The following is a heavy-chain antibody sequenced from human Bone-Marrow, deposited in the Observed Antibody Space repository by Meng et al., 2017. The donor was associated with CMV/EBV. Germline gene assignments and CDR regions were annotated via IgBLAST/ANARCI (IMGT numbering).Heavy chain of an antibody. CDR2: IDWDDDK. CDR3: ARLQLLGYYYYGMDV. D-gene: IGHD6-6*01. J-gene: IGHJ6*02. CDR1: GFTVSSNY. Sequence: LRLSCAASGFTVSSNYMSWVRQAPGKALEWLALIDWDDDKYYSTSLKTRLTISKDTSKNQVVLTMTNMDPVDTATYYCARLQLLGYYYYGMDVWGQGTTVTVSS. V-gene: IGHV2-70*20.